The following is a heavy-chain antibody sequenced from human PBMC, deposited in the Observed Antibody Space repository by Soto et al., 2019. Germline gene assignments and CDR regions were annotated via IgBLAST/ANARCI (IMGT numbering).Heavy chain of an antibody. CDR2: IWYDGSNK. D-gene: IGHD2-15*01. J-gene: IGHJ4*02. Sequence: GGSLRLSCAASGFTFSSYGMHWVRQAPGKGLEWVAVIWYDGSNKYYADSVKGRFTISRDNSKNTLYLQMNSLRAGDTAVYYCARDGYCSGGSCYSVPVFDYWGQGT. V-gene: IGHV3-33*01. CDR3: ARDGYCSGGSCYSVPVFDY. CDR1: GFTFSSYG.